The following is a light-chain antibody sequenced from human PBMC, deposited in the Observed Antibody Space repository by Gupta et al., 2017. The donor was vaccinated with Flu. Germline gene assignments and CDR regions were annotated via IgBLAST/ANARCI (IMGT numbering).Light chain of an antibody. CDR3: LHDTKWPIT. CDR1: QSVFNN. Sequence: PATLSVSPEEGATLSCRASQSVFNNLAWYQQKPGQAPRLLISGASARDSDFPPRFRGRGCGTVFTLTISSLQSEDFAVYYCLHDTKWPITFGRGTKVEIK. J-gene: IGKJ3*01. V-gene: IGKV3D-15*01. CDR2: GAS.